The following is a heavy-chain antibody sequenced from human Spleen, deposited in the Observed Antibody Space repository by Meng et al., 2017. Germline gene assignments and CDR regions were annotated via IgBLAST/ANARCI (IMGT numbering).Heavy chain of an antibody. CDR3: ARGPTTMAHDFDY. J-gene: IGHJ4*02. CDR1: GGAFRDGD. CDR2: IKHSGSA. Sequence: GEVAGGGAGRVKPSGTLSVTGVGAGGAFRDGDWGGIRQPPGKGLGWIGEIKHSGSANYNPSVEGRATISVDTAESGGALKLSSVTAADSAVYYCARGPTTMAHDFDYWGQGTLVTVSS. V-gene: IGHV4-34*01. D-gene: IGHD4-11*01.